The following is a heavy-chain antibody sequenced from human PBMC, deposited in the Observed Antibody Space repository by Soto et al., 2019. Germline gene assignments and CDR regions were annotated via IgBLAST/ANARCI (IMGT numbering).Heavy chain of an antibody. V-gene: IGHV4-34*01. CDR2: INDSGDI. CDR1: GGSFSGYQ. Sequence: QVQLQQWGAGLLKPSETLSLTCAVYGGSFSGYQWSWIRQTPGKGLEWIGGINDSGDINYNPSLKSRVAMWVDPPKKQISLRLSSVTAADTAVYYCARGLILWFGELSRRGGYYYYMDVWGKGTTVTVSS. D-gene: IGHD3-10*01. J-gene: IGHJ6*03. CDR3: ARGLILWFGELSRRGGYYYYMDV.